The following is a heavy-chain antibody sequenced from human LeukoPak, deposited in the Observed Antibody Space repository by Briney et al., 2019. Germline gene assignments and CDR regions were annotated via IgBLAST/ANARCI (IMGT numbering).Heavy chain of an antibody. Sequence: PSETLSLTCAVYGGSFSGYYWSWIRQPPGKGLEWIGEINHSGSTNYNPSLKSRVTISVGTSKNQFSLKLSSVTAADTAVYYCAADYYDSSGYDYWGQGTLVTVSS. D-gene: IGHD3-22*01. CDR1: GGSFSGYY. CDR3: AADYYDSSGYDY. V-gene: IGHV4-34*01. CDR2: INHSGST. J-gene: IGHJ4*02.